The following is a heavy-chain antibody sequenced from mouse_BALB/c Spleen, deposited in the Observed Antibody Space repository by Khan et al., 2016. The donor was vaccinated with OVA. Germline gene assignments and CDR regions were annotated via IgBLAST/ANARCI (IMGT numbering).Heavy chain of an antibody. CDR3: ARGGAAYYRNDGGSREY. CDR1: GYTFTTAG. V-gene: IGHV9-4*02. CDR2: INTHSGVP. J-gene: IGHJ4*01. D-gene: IGHD2-14*01. Sequence: QIQLVQSGPELKKPGETVRISCKASGYTFTTAGIQWVQKMPGKGLKWIGWINTHSGVPKYAEDFKGRFAFSLEISVNTAYLQITNLKNEDTATYVGARGGAAYYRNDGGSREYGGQGTSVTGSS.